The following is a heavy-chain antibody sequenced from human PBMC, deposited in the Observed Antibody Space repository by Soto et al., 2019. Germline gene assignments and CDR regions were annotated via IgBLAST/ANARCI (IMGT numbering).Heavy chain of an antibody. J-gene: IGHJ4*02. CDR3: ARDAYYDESSGYFDY. CDR1: GSIFNNYW. D-gene: IGHD3-22*01. CDR2: IKQDGSEK. V-gene: IGHV3-7*01. Sequence: EVQLGGPGGGWVQPGGSLRLSCAAPGSIFNNYWMTWVRRAPGKGLEWVAKIKQDGSEKYYVDSVKGRFTISRDNAKNSLYLQMNSLRADDTAVYYCARDAYYDESSGYFDYWGQGTLVTVSS.